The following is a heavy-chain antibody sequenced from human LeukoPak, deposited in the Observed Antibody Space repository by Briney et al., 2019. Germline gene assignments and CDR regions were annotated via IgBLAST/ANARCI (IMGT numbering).Heavy chain of an antibody. CDR3: ARVGFIAAAGTLDY. CDR2: IYYSGST. J-gene: IGHJ4*02. Sequence: SETLSLTCTVSGGSISSGGYYWSWIRQHPGKGLEWTGYIYYSGSTYYNPSLKSRVTISVDTSKNQFSLKLSSVTAADTAVYYCARVGFIAAAGTLDYWGQGTLVTVSS. CDR1: GGSISSGGYY. D-gene: IGHD6-13*01. V-gene: IGHV4-31*03.